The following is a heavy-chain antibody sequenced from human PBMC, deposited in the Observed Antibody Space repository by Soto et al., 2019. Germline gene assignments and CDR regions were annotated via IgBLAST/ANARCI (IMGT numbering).Heavy chain of an antibody. D-gene: IGHD3-22*01. Sequence: GGSLRLSCADSGFTFSNYEMNWVRQTPGKGLEWVSYISYTGSTIYYADSVRGRFTISRDNSKNSLYLQMNSLRAEDTAVYYWARGLRIYYDRSGLHYWGQGTLVTVSS. CDR2: ISYTGSTI. J-gene: IGHJ4*02. V-gene: IGHV3-48*03. CDR3: ARGLRIYYDRSGLHY. CDR1: GFTFSNYE.